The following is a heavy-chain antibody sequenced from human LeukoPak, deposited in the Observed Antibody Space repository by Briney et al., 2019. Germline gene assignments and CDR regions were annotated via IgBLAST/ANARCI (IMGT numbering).Heavy chain of an antibody. Sequence: PGGSLRLSCAASGFTFSSYSMNWVRQAPGKGLEWVSSISSSSSYIYYADSVKGRFTISRDNAKNSLYLQMNSLRAEDTAVYYCARVRITMIVVDAFDIWGQGTMVTVSS. CDR1: GFTFSSYS. J-gene: IGHJ3*02. CDR3: ARVRITMIVVDAFDI. D-gene: IGHD3-22*01. CDR2: ISSSSSYI. V-gene: IGHV3-21*01.